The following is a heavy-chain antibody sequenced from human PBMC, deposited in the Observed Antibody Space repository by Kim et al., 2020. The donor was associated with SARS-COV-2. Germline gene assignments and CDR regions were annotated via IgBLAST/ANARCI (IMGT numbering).Heavy chain of an antibody. D-gene: IGHD3-22*01. CDR2: IKSKTDGGTT. CDR3: TTGSNYYDSSGYSAYFDY. Sequence: GGSLRLSCAASGFTFSNAWMSWVRQAPGKGLEWVGRIKSKTDGGTTDYAAPVKGRFTISRDDSKNTLYLQMNSLKTEDTAVYYCTTGSNYYDSSGYSAYFDYWGQGTLVTVSS. J-gene: IGHJ4*02. V-gene: IGHV3-15*01. CDR1: GFTFSNAW.